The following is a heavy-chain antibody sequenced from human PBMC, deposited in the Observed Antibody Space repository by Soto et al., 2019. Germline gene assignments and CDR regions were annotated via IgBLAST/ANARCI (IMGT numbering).Heavy chain of an antibody. CDR2: SHYSGNT. CDR3: ARMNQLAPKRNAFDI. V-gene: IGHV4-59*01. Sequence: PSETLSLTCSVSCGSIISYFWTWIRQSPGKGLQWIGYSHYSGNTNYNPSLKSRVTMSVDTSKNQFSLNLASVTAADTAVYYCARMNQLAPKRNAFDIWGQGTMVTVSS. CDR1: CGSIISYF. J-gene: IGHJ3*02. D-gene: IGHD1-1*01.